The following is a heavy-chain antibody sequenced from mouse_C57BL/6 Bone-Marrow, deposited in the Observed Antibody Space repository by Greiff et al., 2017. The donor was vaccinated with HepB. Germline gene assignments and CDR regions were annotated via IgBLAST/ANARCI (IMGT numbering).Heavy chain of an antibody. CDR3: DYYGSSYGYYAMDY. Sequence: EVQLQQSVAELVRPGASVTLSCTASGFNIKNTYMHWVKQRPEQGLEWIGRIDPANGNTKYAPKFQGKATITADTSSTTAYLQLSILPSEDTAIYYGDYYGSSYGYYAMDYWGQGTSVTVSS. V-gene: IGHV14-3*01. CDR1: GFNIKNTY. D-gene: IGHD1-1*01. CDR2: IDPANGNT. J-gene: IGHJ4*01.